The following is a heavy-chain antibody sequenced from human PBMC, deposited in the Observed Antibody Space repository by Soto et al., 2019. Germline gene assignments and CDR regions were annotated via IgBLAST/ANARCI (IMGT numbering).Heavy chain of an antibody. Sequence: ASVKVSCKASGGTFSSYAISWVRQAPGQGLEWMGGIIPIFGTANYAQKFQGRVTITADESTSTAYMELSSLRSEDTAVYYCAREPYYDFWTADNWFEPWGQGTLVTVSS. CDR2: IIPIFGTA. CDR1: GGTFSSYA. CDR3: AREPYYDFWTADNWFEP. D-gene: IGHD3-3*01. V-gene: IGHV1-69*13. J-gene: IGHJ5*02.